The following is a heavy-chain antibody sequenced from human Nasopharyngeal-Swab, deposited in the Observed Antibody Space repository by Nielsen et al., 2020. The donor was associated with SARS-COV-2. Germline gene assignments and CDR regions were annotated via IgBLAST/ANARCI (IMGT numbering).Heavy chain of an antibody. V-gene: IGHV4-31*03. J-gene: IGHJ4*02. CDR3: AGVLFTYFDY. CDR2: IYYSGSA. Sequence: SETLSLTCTVSGGSISSGGYYWSWIRQHPGKGLEWIGYIYYSGSAYYNPSLKSRVTISVDTSKNQFSLKLSSVTAADTAVYYCAGVLFTYFDYWGQGTLVTVSS. CDR1: GGSISSGGYY. D-gene: IGHD2/OR15-2a*01.